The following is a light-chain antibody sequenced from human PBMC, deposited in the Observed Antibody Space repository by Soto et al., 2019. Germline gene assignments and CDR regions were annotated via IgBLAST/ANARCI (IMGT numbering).Light chain of an antibody. CDR1: SSNIGAGYD. Sequence: QSVLTQPPSVSGAPGQRVTISCTGSSSNIGAGYDVHWYQQHPGTAPKLLIYGNSNRPSGVPDRFSGSKSGTSASLAITGLQAEDEADYYCQSDDSSLSVWVFGGGTKLTVL. J-gene: IGLJ3*02. V-gene: IGLV1-40*01. CDR3: QSDDSSLSVWV. CDR2: GNS.